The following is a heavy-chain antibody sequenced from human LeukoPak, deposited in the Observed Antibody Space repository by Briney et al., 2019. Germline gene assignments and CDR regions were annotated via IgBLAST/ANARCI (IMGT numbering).Heavy chain of an antibody. V-gene: IGHV3-11*01. CDR2: IGSSGSTI. Sequence: GGSLRLSCAASGFTFSDYYMSWIRQAPGKGLEWVSYIGSSGSTIYYADSVKGRFTISRDNAKNSLYLQMNSLRAEDTAVYYCARDRPKYSYGSHYYFDYWGQGTLVTVSS. CDR1: GFTFSDYY. J-gene: IGHJ4*02. D-gene: IGHD5-18*01. CDR3: ARDRPKYSYGSHYYFDY.